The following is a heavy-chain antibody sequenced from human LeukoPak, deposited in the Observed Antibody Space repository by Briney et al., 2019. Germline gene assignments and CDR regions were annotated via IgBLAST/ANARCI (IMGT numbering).Heavy chain of an antibody. V-gene: IGHV4-61*02. Sequence: SETLSLTCTVSGGSISSGSYYWRWIRQPAGKGLEWIGRIYTSGSTNYNASLKSRVTISVDTSKNQFSLKLSSVTAADTAVYYCAREIAYDFWSGYLHQSDYWGQGTLVTVSS. D-gene: IGHD3-3*01. CDR1: GGSISSGSYY. CDR2: IYTSGST. CDR3: AREIAYDFWSGYLHQSDY. J-gene: IGHJ4*02.